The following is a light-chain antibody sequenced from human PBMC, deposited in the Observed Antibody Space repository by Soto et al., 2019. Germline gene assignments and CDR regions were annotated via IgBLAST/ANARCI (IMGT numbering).Light chain of an antibody. CDR1: SSDVGGYDF. CDR3: SSYTSTNSLVV. V-gene: IGLV2-14*01. CDR2: GVT. J-gene: IGLJ2*01. Sequence: QSALTQPASVSGSPRQSITISCTATSSDVGGYDFVSWYQQHPGKAPKLIIYGVTNRPSAISNRFSGSKSGNTASLTISWLQDEDEADYYCSSYTSTNSLVVFGGGTKVTVL.